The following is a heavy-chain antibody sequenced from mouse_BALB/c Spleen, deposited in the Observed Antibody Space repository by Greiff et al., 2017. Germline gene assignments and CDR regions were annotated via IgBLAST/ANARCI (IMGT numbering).Heavy chain of an antibody. CDR1: GFTFSSYA. V-gene: IGHV5-9-4*01. J-gene: IGHJ3*01. Sequence: EVQVVESGGGLVKPGGSLKLSCAASGFTFSSYAMSWVRQSPEKRLEWVAEISSGGSYTYYPDTVTGRFTISRDNAKNTLYLEMSSLRSEDTAMYNCARGGGPAWFAYWGQGTLVTVSA. CDR3: ARGGGPAWFAY. CDR2: ISSGGSYT.